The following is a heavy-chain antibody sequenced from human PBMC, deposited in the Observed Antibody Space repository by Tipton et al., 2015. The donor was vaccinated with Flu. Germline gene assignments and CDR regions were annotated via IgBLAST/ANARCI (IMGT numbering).Heavy chain of an antibody. CDR1: GGSISSYY. CDR2: MYYRGST. D-gene: IGHD2-15*01. Sequence: LRLSCTVSGGSISSYYWSWIRQAPGKGLEWIGYMYYRGSTDYNPSLKSRVTMSVDTSKNQFSLKLSSVTAADTAVYYCARACGSGGNRWFDPWGQGALVTVSS. CDR3: ARACGSGGNRWFDP. V-gene: IGHV4-59*01. J-gene: IGHJ5*02.